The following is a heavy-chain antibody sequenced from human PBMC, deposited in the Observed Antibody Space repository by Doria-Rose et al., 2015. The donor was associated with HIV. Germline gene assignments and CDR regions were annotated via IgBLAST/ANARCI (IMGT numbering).Heavy chain of an antibody. CDR2: TYYTGTS. CDR3: ARMGSYRELDY. Sequence: QVQLQESGPGLVKPSETLSLTCSVSGASVSSRGYYWNWIRQVPGKGLESLGYTYYTGTSDYSPSLKGRLNMAVDTSKNQFSLKLSFATVADTAVYYCARMGSYRELDYWGQGAQVIVSA. CDR1: GASVSSRGYY. J-gene: IGHJ4*02. V-gene: IGHV4-31*03. D-gene: IGHD3-3*01.